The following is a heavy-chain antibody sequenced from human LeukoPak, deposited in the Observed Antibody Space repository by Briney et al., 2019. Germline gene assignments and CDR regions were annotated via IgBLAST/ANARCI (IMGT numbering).Heavy chain of an antibody. CDR1: GFTVSSSY. V-gene: IGHV3-66*01. CDR3: ARVYSANGYGSGYYDY. D-gene: IGHD3-10*01. J-gene: IGHJ4*02. CDR2: IYTGGST. Sequence: PGGSLRLSCAASGFTVSSSYMSWVRQAPGKGLEWVSVIYTGGSTYYADSVKGRFTTSRDNSKKTLYLQMNSLRAEDTAVYYCARVYSANGYGSGYYDYWGQGTLVTVSS.